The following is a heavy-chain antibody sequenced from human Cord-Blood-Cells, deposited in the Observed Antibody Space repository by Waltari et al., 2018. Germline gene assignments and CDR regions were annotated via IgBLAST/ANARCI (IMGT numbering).Heavy chain of an antibody. V-gene: IGHV3-21*01. CDR1: GFPFSSYS. Sequence: EVQLVESGGGLVKPGGSLRLSCAASGFPFSSYSMNWVRQAPGKGLAWFSSISSSSSYIYYADSVKGRFTISRDNAKNSLYLQMNSLRAEDTAVYYCARVYNYDFWSGYPYYYYYYMDVWGKGTTVTVSS. J-gene: IGHJ6*03. CDR2: ISSSSSYI. D-gene: IGHD3-3*01. CDR3: ARVYNYDFWSGYPYYYYYYMDV.